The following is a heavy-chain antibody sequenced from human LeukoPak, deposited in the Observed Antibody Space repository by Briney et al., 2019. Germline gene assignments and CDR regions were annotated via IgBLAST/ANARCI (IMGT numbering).Heavy chain of an antibody. D-gene: IGHD3-22*01. Sequence: SETLSLTYTVSGDSIISHYWSWIRQPPGKGLEWIGYVYYSGSTNYNPSLKTRVTISVDTSKNQFSLKLTSVTAADTAVYYCARDRRYYDTRGSPLGWFDPWGQGTLVTVSS. CDR2: VYYSGST. CDR1: GDSIISHY. V-gene: IGHV4-59*11. J-gene: IGHJ5*02. CDR3: ARDRRYYDTRGSPLGWFDP.